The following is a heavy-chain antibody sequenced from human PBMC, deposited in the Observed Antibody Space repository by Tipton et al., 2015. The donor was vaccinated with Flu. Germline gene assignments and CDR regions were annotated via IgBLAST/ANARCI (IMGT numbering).Heavy chain of an antibody. V-gene: IGHV4-61*02. CDR2: ISTSGST. J-gene: IGHJ3*02. CDR1: GGSISSSSHH. Sequence: TLSLTCTVSGGSISSSSHHWGWIRQPPGKGLQWIGRISTSGSTNYNASLESRVTMSRDTSRNQISLRLRSATAADTALYFCARDLRGYSGYTGGDGFDIWGRGIMVIVSS. D-gene: IGHD5-12*01. CDR3: ARDLRGYSGYTGGDGFDI.